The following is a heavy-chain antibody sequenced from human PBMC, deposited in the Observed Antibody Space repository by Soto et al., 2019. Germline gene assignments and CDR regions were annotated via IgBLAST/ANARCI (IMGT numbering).Heavy chain of an antibody. CDR3: ASYSSGSFDI. V-gene: IGHV4-59*01. Sequence: SETLSLTCTVSGGSISSYYWSWIRQPPGKGLEWIGYIYYSGSTNYNPSLKSRVTISVDTSKNQFSLKLSSVTAADTAVYYCASYSSGSFDIWGQGTMVTVSS. CDR2: IYYSGST. CDR1: GGSISSYY. J-gene: IGHJ3*02. D-gene: IGHD6-19*01.